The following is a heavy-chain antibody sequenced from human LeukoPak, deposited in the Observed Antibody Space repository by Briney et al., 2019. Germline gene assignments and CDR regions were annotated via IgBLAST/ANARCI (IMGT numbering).Heavy chain of an antibody. CDR3: AGRGQRYFRD. CDR1: ADSITSGY. J-gene: IGHJ1*01. CDR2: IYGIENT. Sequence: SQTLCLTCNITADSITSGYWSWIRQSPGKGLEWIGYIYGIENTDYNPSLKSRVTLSLDTSKNQLSLKLTAVSAADTAVYYCAGRGQRYFRDWGQGTLVTVPS. V-gene: IGHV4-59*08.